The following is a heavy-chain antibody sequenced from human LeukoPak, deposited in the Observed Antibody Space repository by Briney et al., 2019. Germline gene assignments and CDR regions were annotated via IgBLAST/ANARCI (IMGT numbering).Heavy chain of an antibody. CDR2: IYYNERS. Sequence: SETLSLTCTVSGGSVSTYYWSWIRQPPGKGLEWIGYIYYNERSNYNPSFKSRVTLSVDTSKNQFSLKLSSVTAADTAVYYCARDGYDWGQGTLVTVSS. D-gene: IGHD3-22*01. J-gene: IGHJ4*02. CDR1: GGSVSTYY. V-gene: IGHV4-59*08. CDR3: ARDGYD.